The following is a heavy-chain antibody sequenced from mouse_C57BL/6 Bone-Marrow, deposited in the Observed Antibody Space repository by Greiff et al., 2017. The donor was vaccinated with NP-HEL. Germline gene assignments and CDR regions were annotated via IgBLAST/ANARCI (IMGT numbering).Heavy chain of an antibody. D-gene: IGHD2-3*01. CDR2: IRSKSNNYAT. CDR1: GFSFNTYA. Sequence: EVQLVESGGGLVQPKGSLKLSCAASGFSFNTYAMNWVRQAPGKGLEWVARIRSKSNNYATYYADSLKDRFTISRDDSESMLYLQMNDLKTGDTAMYYCVRQGYDGYYLDYWGQGTTLTVSS. J-gene: IGHJ2*01. V-gene: IGHV10-1*01. CDR3: VRQGYDGYYLDY.